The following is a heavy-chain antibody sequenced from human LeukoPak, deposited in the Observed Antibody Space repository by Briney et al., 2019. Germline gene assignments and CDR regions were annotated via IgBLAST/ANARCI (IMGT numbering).Heavy chain of an antibody. CDR2: IIPIFGTA. CDR1: GYTFTSYG. D-gene: IGHD1-26*01. J-gene: IGHJ4*02. Sequence: SVKVSCKASGYTFTSYGISWVRQAPGQGLEWMGGIIPIFGTANYAQKFQGRVTITTDESTSTAYMELSSLRSEDTAVYYCAREDRYSGSPGGYWGQGTLVTVSS. CDR3: AREDRYSGSPGGY. V-gene: IGHV1-69*05.